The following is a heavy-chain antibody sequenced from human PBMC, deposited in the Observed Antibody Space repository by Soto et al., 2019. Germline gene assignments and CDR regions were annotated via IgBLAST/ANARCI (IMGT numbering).Heavy chain of an antibody. J-gene: IGHJ4*02. V-gene: IGHV4-39*01. D-gene: IGHD3-3*01. CDR3: ARVKDFWSGYSDY. CDR2: IYYSGST. Sequence: QLQLQESGPGLVKPSETLSLTCTVSGGSISSSSYYWGWIRQPPGKGLEWIGSIYYSGSTYYNPSLKSRVTISVDTSKNQFSLKLSSVTAADTAVYYCARVKDFWSGYSDYWGQGTLVTVSS. CDR1: GGSISSSSYY.